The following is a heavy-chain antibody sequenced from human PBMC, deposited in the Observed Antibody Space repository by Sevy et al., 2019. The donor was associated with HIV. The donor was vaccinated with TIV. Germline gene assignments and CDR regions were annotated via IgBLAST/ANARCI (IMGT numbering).Heavy chain of an antibody. CDR1: GFTFSNAW. V-gene: IGHV3-15*01. D-gene: IGHD4-17*01. CDR2: IKSNTDGGTT. J-gene: IGHJ4*02. Sequence: GGCLRLSCAASGFTFSNAWMSWVRQAPGKGLEWVGRIKSNTDGGTTDYAAPVKGRFTISRDDSKNTLYLQMNSLKTVDPAIYYCTTDSTQRWLSALLDYWGQGTSVSVSS. CDR3: TTDSTQRWLSALLDY.